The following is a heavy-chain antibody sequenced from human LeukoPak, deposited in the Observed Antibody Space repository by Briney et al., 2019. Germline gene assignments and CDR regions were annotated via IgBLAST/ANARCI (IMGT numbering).Heavy chain of an antibody. D-gene: IGHD2-15*01. J-gene: IGHJ1*01. CDR3: AKDEYCSGGSCYPEYFQH. CDR1: GFTFSSYA. V-gene: IGHV3-23*01. Sequence: QPGGSLRLSCAASGFTFSSYAMSWVRQAPGKGLEWVSAISGSGGSTYYADSVKGRFTISRGNSKNTLYLQMNSLRAEDTAVYYCAKDEYCSGGSCYPEYFQHWGQGTLVTVSS. CDR2: ISGSGGST.